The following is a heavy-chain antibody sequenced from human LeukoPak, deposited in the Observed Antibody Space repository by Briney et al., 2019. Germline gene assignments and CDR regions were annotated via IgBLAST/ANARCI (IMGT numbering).Heavy chain of an antibody. V-gene: IGHV3-21*01. CDR3: ARDLSREWVTDY. CDR2: ISGTGDYI. D-gene: IGHD3-3*01. J-gene: IGHJ4*02. CDR1: GFTFRTYS. Sequence: PGGSLRLSCAASGFTFRTYSMNWVRQAPGKGLDWVSSISGTGDYIYYADSVKGRFTVSRDNAKNSLYLQMNSLRAEDTAMYDCARDLSREWVTDYWGQGTLVTVSS.